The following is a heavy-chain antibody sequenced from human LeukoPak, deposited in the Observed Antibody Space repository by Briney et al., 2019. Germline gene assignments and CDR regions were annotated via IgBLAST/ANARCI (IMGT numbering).Heavy chain of an antibody. V-gene: IGHV1-18*01. Sequence: ASVKVSSKASGYTFTSYGISWVRQAPGQGLEWMGWISAYNGNTNYAQKLQGRVTMTTDTSTSTAYMELRSLRSDDTAVYYCVRAEWELPHFDYWGQGTLVTVSS. CDR1: GYTFTSYG. CDR2: ISAYNGNT. CDR3: VRAEWELPHFDY. D-gene: IGHD1-26*01. J-gene: IGHJ4*02.